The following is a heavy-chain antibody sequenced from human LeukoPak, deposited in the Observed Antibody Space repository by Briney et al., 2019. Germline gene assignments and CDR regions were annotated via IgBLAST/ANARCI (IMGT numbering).Heavy chain of an antibody. CDR2: IKGDGGSP. J-gene: IGHJ3*02. CDR1: GFTFSNYW. D-gene: IGHD7-27*01. CDR3: ARERPGEDTFDI. V-gene: IGHV3-74*01. Sequence: PGGSLRLSCAASGFTFSNYWMHWVRQAPGKGLVWVSRIKGDGGSPTYADSVKGRFTISRDNAKHTLYLQMNSVRAEDTAVYYCARERPGEDTFDIWGQGTMVTVSS.